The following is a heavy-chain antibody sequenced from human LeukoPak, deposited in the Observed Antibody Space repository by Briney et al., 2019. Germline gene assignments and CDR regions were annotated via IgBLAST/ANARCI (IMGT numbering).Heavy chain of an antibody. V-gene: IGHV1-69*05. CDR1: GGTFSSYA. Sequence: SVKVSCKASGGTFSSYAISWVRQAPGRGLEWMGRIIPIFGTANYAQKFQGRVTITTDESTSTAYMELSSLRSEDTAVYYCARDRYYRPFDYWGQGTLVTVSS. D-gene: IGHD2/OR15-2a*01. CDR2: IIPIFGTA. J-gene: IGHJ4*02. CDR3: ARDRYYRPFDY.